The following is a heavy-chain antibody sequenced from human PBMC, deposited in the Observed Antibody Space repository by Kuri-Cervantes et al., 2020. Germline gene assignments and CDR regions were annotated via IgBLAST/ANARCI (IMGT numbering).Heavy chain of an antibody. J-gene: IGHJ4*02. CDR1: GFTVSSNY. D-gene: IGHD2-21*01. CDR3: ASGASILWWSSEYYFDY. Sequence: GESLKISCAASGFTVSSNYMSWVRQAPGKGLEWVSVIYSGGSTYYADSVKGRFTISGDNSKNSLYLQMNSLRAEDTAVYYCASGASILWWSSEYYFDYWGQGTLVTVSS. V-gene: IGHV3-66*01. CDR2: IYSGGST.